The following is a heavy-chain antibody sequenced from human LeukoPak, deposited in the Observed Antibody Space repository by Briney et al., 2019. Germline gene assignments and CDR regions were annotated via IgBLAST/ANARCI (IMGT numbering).Heavy chain of an antibody. J-gene: IGHJ5*02. CDR3: ARGKYDFWSGYYRAGRTNNWFDP. D-gene: IGHD3-3*01. V-gene: IGHV4-34*01. Sequence: KPSETLSLTCAVYGGSFSGYYWSWIRQPPGKGLEWIGEINHSGSTNYNPSLKSRVTISVDTSKNQFSLKLSPVTAADTAVYYCARGKYDFWSGYYRAGRTNNWFDPWGQGTLVTVSS. CDR1: GGSFSGYY. CDR2: INHSGST.